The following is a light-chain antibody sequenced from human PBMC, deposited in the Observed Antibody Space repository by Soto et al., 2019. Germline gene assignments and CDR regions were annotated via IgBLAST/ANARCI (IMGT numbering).Light chain of an antibody. V-gene: IGLV2-23*02. CDR2: EVT. Sequence: QSALTQPASVSGSPGQSITISCTGTSSDVGNYNVVSWYQQHPGKAPKLMIYEVTERPSGVSNRFSGSKSGNTASLTISGLQAEDEADYHCSSYAGSGTVIFGGGTKLTVL. CDR1: SSDVGNYNV. J-gene: IGLJ2*01. CDR3: SSYAGSGTVI.